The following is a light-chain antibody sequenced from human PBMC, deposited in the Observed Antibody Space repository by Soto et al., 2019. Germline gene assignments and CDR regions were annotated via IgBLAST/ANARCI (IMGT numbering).Light chain of an antibody. V-gene: IGLV2-14*03. CDR2: DVT. CDR1: SSDVGGYNE. J-gene: IGLJ2*01. CDR3: SSHAAGSTLI. Sequence: QSVLTQPASVSGSPGQSTTISCTGTSSDVGGYNEVSWYQQRPGKAPKLMIFDVTNRPSGVSNRFSGSKSGNTASLTISGLQAEYEAFYYCSSHAAGSTLIFGGGTKLTVL.